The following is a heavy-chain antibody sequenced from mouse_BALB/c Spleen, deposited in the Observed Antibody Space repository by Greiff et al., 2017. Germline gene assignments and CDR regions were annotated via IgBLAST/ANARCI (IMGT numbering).Heavy chain of an antibody. Sequence: QVQLKESGPELVKPGASVKMSCKASGYTFTSYYIHWVKQRPGQGLEWIGWIYPGDGSTMYNEKFKGKTTLTADKSSSTAYMLLSSLTSEDSAIYFCARDPYYFDYWGQGTTLTVSS. CDR1: GYTFTSYY. V-gene: IGHV1S56*01. CDR3: ARDPYYFDY. CDR2: IYPGDGST. J-gene: IGHJ2*01.